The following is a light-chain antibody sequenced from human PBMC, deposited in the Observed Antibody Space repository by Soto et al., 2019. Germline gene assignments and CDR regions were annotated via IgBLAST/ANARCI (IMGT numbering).Light chain of an antibody. Sequence: EIVLTQSPATLSLSPGERATLSCRASQSVSSTYLGWYQQQPGQPPRLLMSGTSNRATGTPDRFSGSGSGTDFTLTISGLQAEDVAVYYCQQYGSTPLTFGGGTKVEIK. CDR1: QSVSSTY. V-gene: IGKV3-20*01. CDR3: QQYGSTPLT. J-gene: IGKJ4*01. CDR2: GTS.